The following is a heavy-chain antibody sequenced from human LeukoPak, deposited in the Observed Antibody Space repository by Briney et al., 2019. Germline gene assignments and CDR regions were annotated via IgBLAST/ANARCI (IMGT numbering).Heavy chain of an antibody. CDR3: ARGSSGWPPLFNY. J-gene: IGHJ4*02. D-gene: IGHD6-19*01. CDR2: ISSSGSTI. V-gene: IGHV3-48*03. Sequence: PGGSLRLSCAASGFTFSSYEMNWVRQAPGKGLEGVSYISSSGSTIYYADSVKGRFTISRDNAKNSLYLQMNSLRAEDTAVYYCARGSSGWPPLFNYWGQGTLVTVSS. CDR1: GFTFSSYE.